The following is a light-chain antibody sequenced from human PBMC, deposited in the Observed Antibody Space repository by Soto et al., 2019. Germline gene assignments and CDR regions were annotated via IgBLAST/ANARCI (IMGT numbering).Light chain of an antibody. CDR3: QQYGSSPFT. J-gene: IGKJ3*01. CDR2: GTS. Sequence: EIVLTQSPGTLSLSPGERATLSCRASQSVSSSYLAWYQQKPGQAPRLLIYGTSSRATGIPDRFSGSGSGADFSLTISRLEPEDFAVYYWQQYGSSPFTFGPGNIVDIK. V-gene: IGKV3-20*01. CDR1: QSVSSSY.